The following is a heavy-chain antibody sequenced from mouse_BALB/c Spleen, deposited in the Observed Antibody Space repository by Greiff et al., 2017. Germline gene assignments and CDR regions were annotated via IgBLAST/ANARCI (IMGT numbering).Heavy chain of an antibody. CDR1: GVDFSRYW. Sequence: EADGVDFSRYWMSWVRQAPGKGLEWIGEINPDSSTINYTPSLKDKFIISRDNAKNTLYLQMSKVRSEDTALYYCARQIYYYGSGPWFAYWGQGTLVTVSA. J-gene: IGHJ3*01. D-gene: IGHD1-1*01. CDR2: INPDSSTI. V-gene: IGHV4-1*02. CDR3: ARQIYYYGSGPWFAY.